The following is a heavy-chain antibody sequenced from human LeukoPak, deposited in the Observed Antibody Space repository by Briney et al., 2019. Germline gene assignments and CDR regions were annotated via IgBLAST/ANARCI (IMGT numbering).Heavy chain of an antibody. V-gene: IGHV4-30-4*01. J-gene: IGHJ4*02. CDR3: ARNYDILTGYDY. CDR1: GGSISSGDYY. D-gene: IGHD3-9*01. Sequence: PSETLSLTCTVSGGSISSGDYYWSWIRQPPGKGLEWIGYIYYSGSTYYNPPLKSRVTISVDTSKNQFSLKLSSVTAADTAVYYCARNYDILTGYDYWGQGTLVTVSS. CDR2: IYYSGST.